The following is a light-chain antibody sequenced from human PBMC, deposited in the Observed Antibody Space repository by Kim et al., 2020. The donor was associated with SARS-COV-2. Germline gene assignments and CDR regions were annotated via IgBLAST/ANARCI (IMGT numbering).Light chain of an antibody. CDR2: AAS. CDR3: QQYYTYPLT. V-gene: IGKV1-8*01. J-gene: IGKJ4*01. Sequence: AIRMTQSPSSFSASTGDRVTITCRASQGVNTYLAWYQQKPGKAPNLLIYAASTLQSGVPSRFSGSGSGTEFTLTISSLQSEDFATYYCQQYYTYPLTFGGGTKVDI. CDR1: QGVNTY.